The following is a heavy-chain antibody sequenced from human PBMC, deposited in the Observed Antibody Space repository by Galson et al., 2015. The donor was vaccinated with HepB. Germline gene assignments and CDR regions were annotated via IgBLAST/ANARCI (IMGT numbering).Heavy chain of an antibody. D-gene: IGHD1-26*01. J-gene: IGHJ6*03. V-gene: IGHV1-3*01. CDR1: GYTFTSYA. CDR2: INAGNGNT. CDR3: ATRGGATNKRDYYYYMDV. Sequence: SVKVSCKASGYTFTSYAMHWVRQAPGQRLEWMGWINAGNGNTKYSQKFQGRVTITRDTSASTAYMELSSLRSEDTAVYYCATRGGATNKRDYYYYMDVWGKGTTVTVSS.